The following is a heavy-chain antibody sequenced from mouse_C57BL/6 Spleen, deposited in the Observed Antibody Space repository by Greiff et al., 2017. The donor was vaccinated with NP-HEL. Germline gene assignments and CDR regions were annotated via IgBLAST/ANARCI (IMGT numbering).Heavy chain of an antibody. CDR1: GFTFSDFY. Sequence: EVKLMESGGGLVQSGRSLRLSCATSGFTFSDFYMEWVRQAPGKGLEWIAASRNKANDYTTEYSASVKGRFIVSRDTSQSILYLQMNALRAEDTAIYYCARDVITRIYYAMDYWGQGTSVTVSS. CDR2: SRNKANDYTT. J-gene: IGHJ4*01. D-gene: IGHD2-4*01. CDR3: ARDVITRIYYAMDY. V-gene: IGHV7-1*01.